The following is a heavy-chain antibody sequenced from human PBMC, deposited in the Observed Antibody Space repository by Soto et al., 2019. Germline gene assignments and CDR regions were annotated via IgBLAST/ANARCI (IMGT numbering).Heavy chain of an antibody. Sequence: DVQLLESGGGLVQPGGSLRLSCGASGFTFSSYAMNWVRQAPGKGLEWVSVISGSGDNTYYADSVKGRFTISRDNSKNTLNLQMNSLRAEDTAVYYCAKEADIVVVPAGYMDVWGKGTTVTVSS. CDR3: AKEADIVVVPAGYMDV. CDR2: ISGSGDNT. J-gene: IGHJ6*03. V-gene: IGHV3-23*01. CDR1: GFTFSSYA. D-gene: IGHD2-2*01.